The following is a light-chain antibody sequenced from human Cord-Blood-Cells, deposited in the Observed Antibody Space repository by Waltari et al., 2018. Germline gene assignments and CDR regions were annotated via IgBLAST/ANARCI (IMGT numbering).Light chain of an antibody. J-gene: IGKJ1*01. CDR1: QSLLHSNGYNY. CDR3: MQALQTPWT. Sequence: DIVMTQSPLSLPVTHGEPASNSCRSSQSLLHSNGYNYLDWYLQKPGQSPQLLIYLGSNRASGVPDRFSGSGSGTDFTLKISRVEAEDVGVYYCMQALQTPWTFGQGTKVEIK. CDR2: LGS. V-gene: IGKV2-28*01.